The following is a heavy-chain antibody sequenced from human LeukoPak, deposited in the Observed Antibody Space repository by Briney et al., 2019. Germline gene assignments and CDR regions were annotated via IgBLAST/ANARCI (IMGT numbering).Heavy chain of an antibody. V-gene: IGHV4-39*07. J-gene: IGHJ2*01. Sequence: PSETLSLTCTVSGGSISSSSYYWGWIRQPPGKGLEWIGSIYYSGSTYYNPSLKSRVTISVDTSKNQFSLKLSSVTAADTAVYYCARFSFANYYDSSGYLLYWYFDLWGRGTLVTVSS. CDR3: ARFSFANYYDSSGYLLYWYFDL. D-gene: IGHD3-22*01. CDR2: IYYSGST. CDR1: GGSISSSSYY.